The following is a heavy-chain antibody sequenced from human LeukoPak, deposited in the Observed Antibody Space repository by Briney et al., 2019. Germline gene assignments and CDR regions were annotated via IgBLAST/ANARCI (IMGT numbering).Heavy chain of an antibody. Sequence: ASVKVSRKASGGTFSSYAISWVRQAPGQGLEWMGRIIPILGIANYAQKFQGRVTITADKSTSTAYMELSSLRSEDTAVYYCARASGLYYYDSSGYPAFDPWGQGTLVTVSS. CDR2: IIPILGIA. CDR3: ARASGLYYYDSSGYPAFDP. CDR1: GGTFSSYA. J-gene: IGHJ5*02. D-gene: IGHD3-22*01. V-gene: IGHV1-69*04.